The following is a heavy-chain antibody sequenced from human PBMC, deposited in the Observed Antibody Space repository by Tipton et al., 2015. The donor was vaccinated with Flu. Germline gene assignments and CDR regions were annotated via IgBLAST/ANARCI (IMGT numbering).Heavy chain of an antibody. CDR2: IYPSGGGT. Sequence: QSGAEVKNPGASVKVSCKASGYTFTSYNIHWVRQAPGQGLEWMGIIYPSGGGTYYAQKFRGRVTMTRDRSTSTVYMELSSLRSEDTALYYCARDGGSETYSCDYWGQGTLVTVSS. D-gene: IGHD3-10*01. CDR1: GYTFTSYN. V-gene: IGHV1-46*01. J-gene: IGHJ4*02. CDR3: ARDGGSETYSCDY.